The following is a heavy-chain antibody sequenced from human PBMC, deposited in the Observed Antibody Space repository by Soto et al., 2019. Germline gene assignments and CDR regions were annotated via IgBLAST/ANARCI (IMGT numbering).Heavy chain of an antibody. J-gene: IGHJ4*02. V-gene: IGHV3-23*01. Sequence: EVQLLESGGGLVQPGGSLRLSCAASGFTFSSYAMSWVRQTPGKGLEWVSGISGSGGGTYYADSVRGRFTISRDNSKNTRYLQMNSLRAEDTAVYYCANQDWGSYYSAPLDYWGQGILVTVSS. CDR1: GFTFSSYA. CDR2: ISGSGGGT. D-gene: IGHD3-10*01. CDR3: ANQDWGSYYSAPLDY.